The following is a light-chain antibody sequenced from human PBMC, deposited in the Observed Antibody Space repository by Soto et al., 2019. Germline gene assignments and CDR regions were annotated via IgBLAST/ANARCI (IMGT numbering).Light chain of an antibody. CDR3: TSYAGSNIWV. Sequence: QSALTQPPSASGSPGQSVTISCTGTSSDVGAYNYVSWYQQYPGKAPKLMIYEVNKRPSGVPDRFSGSKSGKTASLTVSGLAPEDEAYYHCTSYAGSNIWVFGGGTKVTVL. CDR1: SSDVGAYNY. V-gene: IGLV2-8*01. CDR2: EVN. J-gene: IGLJ3*02.